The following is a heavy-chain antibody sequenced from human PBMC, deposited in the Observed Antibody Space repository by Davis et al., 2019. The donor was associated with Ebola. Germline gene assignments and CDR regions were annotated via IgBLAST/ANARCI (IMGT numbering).Heavy chain of an antibody. J-gene: IGHJ6*02. CDR1: GYTFTSYG. D-gene: IGHD2-15*01. Sequence: SVKVSCKASGYTFTSYGISWVRQAPGQGLEWMGGIIPIFGTANYAQKFQGRVTITADESTSTAYMELSSLRSEDTAVYYCARGGYCSGGSCLRYYYYYGMDVWGQGTTVTVSS. V-gene: IGHV1-69*13. CDR3: ARGGYCSGGSCLRYYYYYGMDV. CDR2: IIPIFGTA.